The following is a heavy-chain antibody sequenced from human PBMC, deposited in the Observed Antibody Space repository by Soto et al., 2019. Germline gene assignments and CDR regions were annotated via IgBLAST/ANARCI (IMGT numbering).Heavy chain of an antibody. CDR2: IKQDGSEK. D-gene: IGHD5-18*01. CDR1: GFTFSSYY. J-gene: IGHJ3*02. Sequence: EVQLVESGGGLVQPGGSLRLSCAASGFTFSSYYMSWVRQPPGKGLEWVANIKQDGSEKYYVDSVKGRFTISRDNAKTYLYLKMNRLRAEDQAVYYCARDGYSAGFDIWGQGTMVTVSS. CDR3: ARDGYSAGFDI. V-gene: IGHV3-7*01.